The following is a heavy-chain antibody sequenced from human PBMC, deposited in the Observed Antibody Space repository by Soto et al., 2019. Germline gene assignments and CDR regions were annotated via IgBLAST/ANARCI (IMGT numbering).Heavy chain of an antibody. CDR2: IYGDDEK. J-gene: IGHJ4*02. CDR3: IHMEWFLFRESERPDH. Sequence: QITLTESGPALVKPTQPLTLTCTVSGLSLSSGGVGVAWIRQPPGKALEWLALIYGDDEKRYSPSPKTRRTITRDTSKGQVVLTLPNVDPGDTATYYCIHMEWFLFRESERPDHWRQGTLVTVSS. D-gene: IGHD3-3*01. CDR1: GLSLSSGGVG. V-gene: IGHV2-5*02.